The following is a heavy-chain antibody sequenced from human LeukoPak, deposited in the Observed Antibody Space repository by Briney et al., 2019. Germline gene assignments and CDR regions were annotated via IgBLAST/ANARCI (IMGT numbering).Heavy chain of an antibody. CDR2: IKRKSDGGTT. V-gene: IGHV3-15*01. J-gene: IGHJ4*02. D-gene: IGHD1/OR15-1a*01. Sequence: GGSLRLSCAASGFTFSNAWMNWVRQVPGKGLEWVARIKRKSDGGTTVYAAPVKGRFTISRDDSKNTLYLQMNSLQTEDTAVYYCSTSAGTPGAFDCWGQGTLVTVSS. CDR3: STSAGTPGAFDC. CDR1: GFTFSNAW.